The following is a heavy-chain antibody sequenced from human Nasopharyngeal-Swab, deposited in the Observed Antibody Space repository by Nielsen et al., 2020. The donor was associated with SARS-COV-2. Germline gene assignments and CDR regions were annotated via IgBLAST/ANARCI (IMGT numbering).Heavy chain of an antibody. Sequence: GGSLRLSCAASGFTFSSYAMHWVRQAPGKGLEWVAVISYDGSNKYYADSVKGRFTISRDNSKNTLYLQMNSLRAEDTAVYYCAKVPGHKYYYYGMDVWGQGTTVTVSS. CDR3: AKVPGHKYYYYGMDV. J-gene: IGHJ6*02. CDR2: ISYDGSNK. CDR1: GFTFSSYA. V-gene: IGHV3-30-3*01.